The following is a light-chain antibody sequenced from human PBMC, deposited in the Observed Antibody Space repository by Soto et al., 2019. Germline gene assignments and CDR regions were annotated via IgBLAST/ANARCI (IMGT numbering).Light chain of an antibody. CDR2: GAS. V-gene: IGKV3D-20*02. Sequence: EIVLTQSPGTLSLSPGERATLSCRASQSVSSSYLAWYQQKSGQAPRLLIYGASNRATGIPDRFSGSGSGTDFTLTISSLEPEDFAVYYCQQRSNWQGATFGGGTKV. CDR3: QQRSNWQGAT. J-gene: IGKJ4*01. CDR1: QSVSSSY.